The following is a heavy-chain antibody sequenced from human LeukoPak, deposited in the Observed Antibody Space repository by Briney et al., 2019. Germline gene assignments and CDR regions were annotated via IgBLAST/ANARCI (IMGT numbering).Heavy chain of an antibody. CDR2: IYYRGST. Sequence: PSETLSLTCTVSGGSISTNSYYWGWIRQPSGKGLEWIGNIYYRGSTYYNPSLKSRVTISVDTSKNQFSLRLSSVTAVDTAVYYCARVAYSSSSEAHYYYYMDVWGKGTTVTVSS. CDR1: GGSISTNSYY. D-gene: IGHD6-6*01. V-gene: IGHV4-39*01. J-gene: IGHJ6*03. CDR3: ARVAYSSSSEAHYYYYMDV.